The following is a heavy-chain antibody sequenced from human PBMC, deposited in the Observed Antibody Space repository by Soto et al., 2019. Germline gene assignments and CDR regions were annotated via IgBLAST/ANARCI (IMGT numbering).Heavy chain of an antibody. CDR1: GGTFSSYT. CDR3: ARGTKSDIVVVVADSLDAFDI. V-gene: IGHV1-69*02. D-gene: IGHD2-15*01. J-gene: IGHJ3*02. Sequence: SVKVSCKASGGTFSSYTISWVRQAPGQGLEWMGRIIPILGIANYAQKFQGRVTITADKSTSTAYMELGSLRSEDTAVYYCARGTKSDIVVVVADSLDAFDIWGQGTMVTVSS. CDR2: IIPILGIA.